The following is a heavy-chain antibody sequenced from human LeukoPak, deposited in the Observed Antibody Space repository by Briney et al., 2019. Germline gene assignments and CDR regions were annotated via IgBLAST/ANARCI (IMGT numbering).Heavy chain of an antibody. D-gene: IGHD6-13*01. CDR1: GFTFSSYA. V-gene: IGHV3-23*01. Sequence: GGSLRLSCAASGFTFSSYAMSWVRQAPGKGLEWVSAISGSGGSTYYADSVKGRFTISRDNSKNTLYLQMNSLRDEDTAVYFCAKDMERGPGTWFDYWGQGTLVTVSS. CDR2: ISGSGGST. CDR3: AKDMERGPGTWFDY. J-gene: IGHJ4*02.